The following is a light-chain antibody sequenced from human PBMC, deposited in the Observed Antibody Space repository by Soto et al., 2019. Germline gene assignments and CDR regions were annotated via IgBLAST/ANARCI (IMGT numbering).Light chain of an antibody. CDR1: SGHSTYS. Sequence: QPVLTQSPSASASLGASVKLTCTLSSGHSTYSIAWHQQQPEKGPRYLMKLNSDGSHNKADGIPDRFSGSSSGAERYLTISSLQSEDEADYYGQTWNVGIVVFGGGTKVTLL. J-gene: IGLJ2*01. V-gene: IGLV4-69*01. CDR3: QTWNVGIVV. CDR2: LNSDGSH.